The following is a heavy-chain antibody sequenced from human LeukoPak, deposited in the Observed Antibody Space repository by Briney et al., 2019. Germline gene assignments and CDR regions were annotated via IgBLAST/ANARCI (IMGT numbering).Heavy chain of an antibody. Sequence: ASVKVSCKASGYTFTSYAMNWVRQAPGQGLEWMGWINTNTGNPTYAQGFTGRFVFSLDTSVSTAYLQISSLKAEDTAVYYCARLYYDSSGYYWVRDYYYYMDVWGKGTAVTVSS. CDR2: INTNTGNP. D-gene: IGHD3-22*01. CDR3: ARLYYDSSGYYWVRDYYYYMDV. CDR1: GYTFTSYA. J-gene: IGHJ6*03. V-gene: IGHV7-4-1*02.